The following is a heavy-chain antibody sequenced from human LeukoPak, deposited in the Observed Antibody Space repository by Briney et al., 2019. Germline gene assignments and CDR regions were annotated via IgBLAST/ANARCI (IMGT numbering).Heavy chain of an antibody. CDR3: AREYYDSSGYN. D-gene: IGHD3-22*01. J-gene: IGHJ4*02. CDR2: INSDGSST. Sequence: GGSLRLSCAASGFTFSSYWMHWVRQAPGKGLVWVSRINSDGSSTSYADSVKGRFTISRDNAKNTLYQQMNSLRAEDTAVYYCAREYYDSSGYNWGQGTLVTVSS. CDR1: GFTFSSYW. V-gene: IGHV3-74*01.